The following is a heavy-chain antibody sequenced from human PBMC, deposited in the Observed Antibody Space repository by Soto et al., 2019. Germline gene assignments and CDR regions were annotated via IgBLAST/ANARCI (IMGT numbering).Heavy chain of an antibody. Sequence: GGSLILSCSASGFNFSAYCMHWVRQAPGKGLEWVAVIWYDGSNKYYADSVKGRFTISRDNSKNTLYLQMNSLRAEDTAVYYCARDLGYYDSSGHWGQGTLVTVSS. D-gene: IGHD3-22*01. V-gene: IGHV3-33*01. J-gene: IGHJ4*02. CDR1: GFNFSAYC. CDR2: IWYDGSNK. CDR3: ARDLGYYDSSGH.